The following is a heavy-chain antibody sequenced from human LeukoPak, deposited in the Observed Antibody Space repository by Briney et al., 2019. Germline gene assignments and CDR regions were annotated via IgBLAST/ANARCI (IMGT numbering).Heavy chain of an antibody. V-gene: IGHV5-51*01. Sequence: GESLKISCKGSGYPFSTYWSGWVRQMPGKGLEWMGIIYPGDSDTRYSPSFQGQVTISADKSITTAYLQWSNLKASDTAMYYRAFAPPTYDIWTTYYGGAFEYWGQGTLVTVSS. CDR1: GYPFSTYW. CDR2: IYPGDSDT. J-gene: IGHJ4*02. D-gene: IGHD3-9*01. CDR3: AFAPPTYDIWTTYYGGAFEY.